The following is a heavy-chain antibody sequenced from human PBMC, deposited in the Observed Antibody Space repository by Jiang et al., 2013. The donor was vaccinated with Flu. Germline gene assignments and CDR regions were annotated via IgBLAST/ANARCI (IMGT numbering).Heavy chain of an antibody. CDR3: ASRPLGAVAGTGAWFDP. Sequence: TVSGGSISSSSYYWGWIRQPQEGLEWIGSIYYSGSTYYNPSLKSRVTISVDTSKNQFSLKLSSVTAADTAVYYCASRPLGAVAGTGAWFDPWGQGTLVTVSS. CDR1: GGSISSSSYY. V-gene: IGHV4-39*01. J-gene: IGHJ5*02. D-gene: IGHD6-19*01. CDR2: IYYSGST.